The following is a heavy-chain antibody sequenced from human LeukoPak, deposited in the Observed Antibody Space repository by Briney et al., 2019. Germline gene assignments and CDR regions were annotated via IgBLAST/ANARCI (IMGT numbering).Heavy chain of an antibody. Sequence: SVKVSCKASGGTFSSYAISWVRQAPGQGLEWMGGIIPIFGTANYAQKFQGRVTITADESTSTAYMELSSLRSDDTAVYYCAXGGFGYYYYYMDVWGKGTTVTVSS. D-gene: IGHD3-10*01. V-gene: IGHV1-69*01. CDR2: IIPIFGTA. CDR3: AXGGFGYYYYYMDV. CDR1: GGTFSSYA. J-gene: IGHJ6*03.